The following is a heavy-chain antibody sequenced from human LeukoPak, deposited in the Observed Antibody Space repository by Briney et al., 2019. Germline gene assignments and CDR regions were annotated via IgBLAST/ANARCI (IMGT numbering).Heavy chain of an antibody. CDR1: GGSISSGSYY. CDR2: IYTSGST. D-gene: IGHD5-12*01. CDR3: TRGSYDHRIKWFDP. Sequence: PSETLSLTCTVSGGSISSGSYYWSWIRQPAGKGLEWIGRIYTSGSTNYNPSLKSRVTISVDTSKNQFSLKLSSVTAADTAVYYCTRGSYDHRIKWFDPWGQGTLVTVSS. V-gene: IGHV4-61*02. J-gene: IGHJ5*02.